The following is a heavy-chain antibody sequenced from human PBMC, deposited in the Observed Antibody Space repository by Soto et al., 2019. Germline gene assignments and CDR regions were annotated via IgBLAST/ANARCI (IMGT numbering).Heavy chain of an antibody. V-gene: IGHV4-30-2*01. D-gene: IGHD2-15*01. J-gene: IGHJ3*02. CDR3: ARGGGDIVVVVAQRAFDI. CDR2: IYHSGST. CDR1: GGSISSGGYS. Sequence: SETLSLTCAVSGGSISSGGYSWSWIRQPPGKGLEWIGYIYHSGSTYYNPSLKSRVTISVDRSKNQFSLKLSSVTAADTAVYYCARGGGDIVVVVAQRAFDIWGKGTMVTV.